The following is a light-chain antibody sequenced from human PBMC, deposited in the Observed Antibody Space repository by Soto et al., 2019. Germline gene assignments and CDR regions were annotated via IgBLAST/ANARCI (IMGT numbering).Light chain of an antibody. V-gene: IGLV2-14*03. CDR3: ISYTDRQSYL. J-gene: IGLJ1*01. Sequence: QSVLTQPASVSGSPGQSITISCSGTRSDIGSYDHVAWYQQFPGKSPKLIIYAVSDRPSRVSDRFSGSNSGISASLTISGLQTEDEADYYCISYTDRQSYLFGTGTKVTVL. CDR2: AVS. CDR1: RSDIGSYDH.